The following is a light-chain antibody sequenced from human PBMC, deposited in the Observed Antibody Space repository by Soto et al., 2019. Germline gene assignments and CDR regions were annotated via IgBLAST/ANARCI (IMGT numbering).Light chain of an antibody. CDR3: QQYNNWPPWT. J-gene: IGKJ1*01. CDR2: GAS. Sequence: EIVMTQSPAPLSVSPGERATLSCRASQSVSSNLAWYQQKPGQAPRLLIYGASTRATGIPARFSGSGSGTEFTLTISSLHAEDFAVYYCQQYNNWPPWTFGQGTKVEIK. CDR1: QSVSSN. V-gene: IGKV3-15*01.